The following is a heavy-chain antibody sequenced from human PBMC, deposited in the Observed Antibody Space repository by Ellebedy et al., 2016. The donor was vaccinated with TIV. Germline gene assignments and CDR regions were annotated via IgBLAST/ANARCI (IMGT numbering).Heavy chain of an antibody. CDR1: GFSLTTDGMC. CDR3: ARTCAYGDHGLY. CDR2: IDWDDDK. Sequence: SGPTLVTPTQTLTLTCTFSGFSLTTDGMCVSWIRQPPGKALEWLALIDWDDDKDYITSLKTRLTISKDTSKNQVVLTMTNMDPVDTATYYCARTCAYGDHGLYWGQGTLVTVSS. J-gene: IGHJ4*02. V-gene: IGHV2-70*01. D-gene: IGHD4-17*01.